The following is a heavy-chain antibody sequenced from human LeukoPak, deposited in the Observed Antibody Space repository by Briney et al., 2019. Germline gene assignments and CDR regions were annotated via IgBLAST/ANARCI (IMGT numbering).Heavy chain of an antibody. V-gene: IGHV4-4*07. CDR1: GGSISSYY. CDR2: IYTSGST. D-gene: IGHD3-3*01. CDR3: ARGWGLAWSGYSGRTENYMDV. Sequence: SETLSLTCTVSGGSISSYYWSWIRQPAGKGLEWIGRIYTSGSTNYNPSLKSRVTISVDKSKNQFSLKLSSVTAADTAVYYCARGWGLAWSGYSGRTENYMDVWGKGTTVTVSS. J-gene: IGHJ6*03.